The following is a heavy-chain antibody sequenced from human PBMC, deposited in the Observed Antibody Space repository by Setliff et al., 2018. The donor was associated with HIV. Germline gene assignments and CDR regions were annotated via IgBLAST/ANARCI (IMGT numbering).Heavy chain of an antibody. J-gene: IGHJ4*02. CDR2: INLVTGKT. Sequence: GASVKVSCKTAGYTFTQSHDLHWVRQVPGKGPEWMGWINLVTGKTAYLQKFQGRVIITRDTSASTAFMEMSSLRSEDTAVYFCANGGSGGQFDHWGQGTLVTVSS. CDR3: ANGGSGGQFDH. CDR1: GYTFTQSHD. V-gene: IGHV1-3*01. D-gene: IGHD3-16*01.